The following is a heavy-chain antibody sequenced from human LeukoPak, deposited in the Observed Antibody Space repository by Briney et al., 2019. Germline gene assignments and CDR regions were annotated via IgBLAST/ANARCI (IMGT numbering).Heavy chain of an antibody. Sequence: GGSLRLSCAASGFTFSGSALHWVRQASGKGLEWDGRIRSTANGYATAYAASVKGRFTISRDDSKNTAYLQMDSLKTEDTAVYYCTGNYYGSGSYADFDYWGQGTLVTVSS. CDR1: GFTFSGSA. CDR2: IRSTANGYAT. V-gene: IGHV3-73*01. CDR3: TGNYYGSGSYADFDY. J-gene: IGHJ4*02. D-gene: IGHD3-10*01.